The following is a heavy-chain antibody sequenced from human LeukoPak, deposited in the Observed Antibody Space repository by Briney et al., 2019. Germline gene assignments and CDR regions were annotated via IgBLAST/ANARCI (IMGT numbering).Heavy chain of an antibody. D-gene: IGHD3-3*01. CDR1: GGTFSSYA. V-gene: IGHV1-69*05. CDR3: ARANDFWSGYSGGYYYYYYIGV. CDR2: IIPIFGTA. J-gene: IGHJ6*03. Sequence: SVKVSCKASGGTFSSYAISWVRQAPGQGLEWMGGIIPIFGTANYAQKFQGRVTITTDESTSTAYMELSSLRSEDTAVYYCARANDFWSGYSGGYYYYYYIGVWGKGTTVTVSS.